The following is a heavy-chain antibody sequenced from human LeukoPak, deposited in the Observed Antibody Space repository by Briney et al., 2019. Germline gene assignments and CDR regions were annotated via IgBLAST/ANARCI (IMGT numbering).Heavy chain of an antibody. CDR1: GYTFTGYY. J-gene: IGHJ4*02. CDR2: INPNSGGT. V-gene: IGHV1-2*02. D-gene: IGHD3-10*01. Sequence: ASVKVSCKASGYTFTGYYMHWVRQAPGQGLEWMGWINPNSGGTNYAQKFQGRVTMTRDTSISTDYMELDRLRFDDTAVYYCARDSGEVPDYWGQGTLVTVSS. CDR3: ARDSGEVPDY.